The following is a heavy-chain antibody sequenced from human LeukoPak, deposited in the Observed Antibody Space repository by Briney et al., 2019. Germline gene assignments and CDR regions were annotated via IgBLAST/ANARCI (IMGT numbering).Heavy chain of an antibody. CDR1: GYTFTGYY. CDR3: ARQIPSIAVPSSSLDY. CDR2: INPNNGGT. V-gene: IGHV1-2*06. D-gene: IGHD6-19*01. Sequence: ASVKVSCKASGYTFTGYYIHWVRQAPGQGLDWMGRINPNNGGTNYAQKFQGRVTMTRDTSTSTVYMELSSLRSEDTAVYYCARQIPSIAVPSSSLDYWGQGTLVTVSS. J-gene: IGHJ4*02.